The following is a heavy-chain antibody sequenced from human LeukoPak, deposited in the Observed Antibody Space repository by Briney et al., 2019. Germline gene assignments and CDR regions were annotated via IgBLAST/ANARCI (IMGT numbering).Heavy chain of an antibody. Sequence: ASVKVSCKASGYTFTSYDINWVRQATGQGLEWMGWMNPNSGNTGYAQKFQGRVTITRNTSISTAYMELSSLRSEDTAVYYCARGGYFEFLFDYWGQGTLVTVSS. CDR3: ARGGYFEFLFDY. CDR2: MNPNSGNT. V-gene: IGHV1-8*03. D-gene: IGHD2-15*01. J-gene: IGHJ4*02. CDR1: GYTFTSYD.